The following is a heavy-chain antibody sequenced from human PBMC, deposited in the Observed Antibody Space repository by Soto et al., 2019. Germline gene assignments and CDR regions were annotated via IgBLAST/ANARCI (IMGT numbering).Heavy chain of an antibody. CDR2: INHSGST. CDR1: GGSFSGYY. V-gene: IGHV4-34*01. D-gene: IGHD3-22*01. CDR3: ARGSRDSSPRVYYYYGMDV. Sequence: SETLSLTCAVYGGSFSGYYWSWIRQPPGKGLEWIGEINHSGSTNYNPSLKSRVTISVDTSKNQFSLKLSSVTAADTAVYYCARGSRDSSPRVYYYYGMDVWGQGTTVTVSS. J-gene: IGHJ6*02.